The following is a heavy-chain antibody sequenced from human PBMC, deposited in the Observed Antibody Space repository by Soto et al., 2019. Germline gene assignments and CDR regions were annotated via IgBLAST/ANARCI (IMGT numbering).Heavy chain of an antibody. CDR2: IWYDGSNK. D-gene: IGHD2-15*01. CDR3: AREGTYCSGGSCYPHFDY. CDR1: GFTCSSYG. Sequence: QVQLVESGGGVVQPGRSLRLSCAASGFTCSSYGMHWVRQAPGKGLEWVAVIWYDGSNKYYADSVKGRFTISRDNSKNTLYLQMNSLRAEDTAVYYCAREGTYCSGGSCYPHFDYWGQGTLVTVSS. J-gene: IGHJ4*02. V-gene: IGHV3-33*01.